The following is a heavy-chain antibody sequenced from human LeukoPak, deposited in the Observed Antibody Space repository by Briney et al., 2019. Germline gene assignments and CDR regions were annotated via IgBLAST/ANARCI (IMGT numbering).Heavy chain of an antibody. V-gene: IGHV4-31*03. D-gene: IGHD5-18*01. CDR1: GGSISSGGYY. J-gene: IGHJ4*02. Sequence: SQTLSLTCTVSGGSISSGGYYWSWIRQHPGKGLEWIGYIYYSGSTYYNPSLKSRVTISVDTSKNQFSLKLSSVTAADTAVYYCARLSSYGYVFDYWGQGTLVTVSS. CDR3: ARLSSYGYVFDY. CDR2: IYYSGST.